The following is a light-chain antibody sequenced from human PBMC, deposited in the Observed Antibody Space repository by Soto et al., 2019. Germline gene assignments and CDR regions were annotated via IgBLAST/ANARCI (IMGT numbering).Light chain of an antibody. V-gene: IGKV3-15*01. J-gene: IGKJ2*01. CDR1: QSVSSS. Sequence: EIVMTQSPATLSVSPGERATLSCRASQSVSSSLAWYQQKPGQAPRLLIYGASIRATGVPARFSGSGSGTESTLTISSLQSEDVAIYYCQHDNNWPPYTFGQGTKLEIK. CDR3: QHDNNWPPYT. CDR2: GAS.